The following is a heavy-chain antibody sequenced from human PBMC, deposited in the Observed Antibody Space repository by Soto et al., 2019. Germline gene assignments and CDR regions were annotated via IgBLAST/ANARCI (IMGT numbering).Heavy chain of an antibody. CDR2: IKQDGSEK. V-gene: IGHV3-7*03. CDR3: ARGGWGYCSGGSCYSG. D-gene: IGHD2-15*01. J-gene: IGHJ4*02. CDR1: GFTFSSYW. Sequence: EVQLVESGGGLVQPGGSLRLSCAASGFTFSSYWMSWVRQAPGKGLEWVANIKQDGSEKYYVDSVKGRFTISRDNAKNSLYLQMNGLRAEDTAVYYCARGGWGYCSGGSCYSGWGQGTLVTVSS.